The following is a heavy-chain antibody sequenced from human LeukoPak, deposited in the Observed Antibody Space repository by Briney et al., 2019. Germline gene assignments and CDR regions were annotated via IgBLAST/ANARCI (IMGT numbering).Heavy chain of an antibody. CDR2: ISGSGGST. CDR3: AKSSGSNRVLDY. D-gene: IGHD3-10*01. CDR1: GFTFSSYA. J-gene: IGHJ4*02. Sequence: GGSLRLSCAASGFTFSSYAMSWVRQAPGKGLEWVSAISGSGGSTYYADSVKGRFTTSRDNSKNTLYLQMNSLRAEDTAVYYCAKSSGSNRVLDYWGQGTLVAVSS. V-gene: IGHV3-23*01.